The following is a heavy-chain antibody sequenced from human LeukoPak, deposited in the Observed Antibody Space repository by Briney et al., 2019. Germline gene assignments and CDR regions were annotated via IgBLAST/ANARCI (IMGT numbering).Heavy chain of an antibody. CDR2: MNPNSGNT. V-gene: IGHV1-8*01. CDR1: GYTFTSYD. D-gene: IGHD1-1*01. CDR3: AADEAYTISTISGLNWFDP. Sequence: ASVTVSCKASGYTFTSYDINWVRQAPGQGLEWMGWMNPNSGNTGYAQKFQERVTITRDMSTSTAYMELSSLRSEDTAVYYCAADEAYTISTISGLNWFDPWGQGTLVTVSS. J-gene: IGHJ5*02.